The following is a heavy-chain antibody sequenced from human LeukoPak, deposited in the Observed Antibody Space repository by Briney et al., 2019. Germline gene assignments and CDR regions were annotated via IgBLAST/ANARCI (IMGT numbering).Heavy chain of an antibody. CDR3: ARESKSYDGSGYYHDY. V-gene: IGHV4-4*07. D-gene: IGHD3-22*01. CDR2: IYTSGST. J-gene: IGHJ4*02. Sequence: SETLSLTCTVPGDSISSYYWRWIRQPAGKGLEWIGRIYTSGSTDYNPSLKSRVTMSVDTSKNQFSLKLSSVTAADTAVYYCARESKSYDGSGYYHDYWGQGPLVTVSS. CDR1: GDSISSYY.